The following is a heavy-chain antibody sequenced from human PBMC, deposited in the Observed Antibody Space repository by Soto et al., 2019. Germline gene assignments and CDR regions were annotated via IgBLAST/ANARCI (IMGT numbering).Heavy chain of an antibody. CDR2: IYHSGST. CDR1: GGSISSSNW. V-gene: IGHV4-4*02. D-gene: IGHD3-3*01. CDR3: ARDFLRSHGYFDY. J-gene: IGHJ4*02. Sequence: PSETLSLTCAVSGGSISSSNWWSWVRQPPGKGLEWIGEIYHSGSTNYNPSLKSRVTISVDKSKNQFSLKLSSVTAADTAVYYCARDFLRSHGYFDYWGQGTLVTVSS.